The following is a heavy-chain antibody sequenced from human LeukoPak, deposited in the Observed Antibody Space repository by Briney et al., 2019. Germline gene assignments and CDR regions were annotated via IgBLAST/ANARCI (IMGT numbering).Heavy chain of an antibody. V-gene: IGHV3-23*01. D-gene: IGHD3-3*02. Sequence: PGGSLRLSCAASGFTFSSYAMNWVRQAPGKGLEWVSAISGSGGSTYYADSVKGRFTISRDNSKNTLYLQMNSLRAEDTAVYYCAKDHHFWSGYHRLWGQGTQVTVSS. CDR3: AKDHHFWSGYHRL. J-gene: IGHJ4*02. CDR2: ISGSGGST. CDR1: GFTFSSYA.